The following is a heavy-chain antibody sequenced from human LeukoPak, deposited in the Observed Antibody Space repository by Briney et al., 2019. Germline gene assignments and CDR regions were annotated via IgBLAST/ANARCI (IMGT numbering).Heavy chain of an antibody. J-gene: IGHJ4*02. CDR1: GYTFTSYG. CDR2: ISAYNGNT. CDR3: ARDYYDSSGYYDIDY. D-gene: IGHD3-22*01. V-gene: IGHV1-18*01. Sequence: ASVKVSCKASGYTFTSYGISWVRQAPGQGLEWMGWISAYNGNTNYAQKLQGRVTMTTDTSTSTAYMELRSLRSGDTAVYYCARDYYDSSGYYDIDYWGQGTLVTVSS.